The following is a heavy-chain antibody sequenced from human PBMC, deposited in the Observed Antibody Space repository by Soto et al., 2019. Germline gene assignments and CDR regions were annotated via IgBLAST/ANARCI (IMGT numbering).Heavy chain of an antibody. CDR1: GFTFSSFW. CDR3: ARDGVYGMRHDAFDI. Sequence: GGSLRLSCAASGFTFSSFWMSWVRQAPGKGLEWVANTKQDGSEKHHVDSVKGRFTISRDNAKNSLYLQMNSLRAEDTAVYYRARDGVYGMRHDAFDIWGQGTVVTVSS. J-gene: IGHJ3*02. CDR2: TKQDGSEK. D-gene: IGHD2-8*01. V-gene: IGHV3-7*01.